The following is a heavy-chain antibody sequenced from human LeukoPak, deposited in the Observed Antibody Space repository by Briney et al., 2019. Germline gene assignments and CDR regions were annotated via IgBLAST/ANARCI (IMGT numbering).Heavy chain of an antibody. V-gene: IGHV3-7*01. Sequence: GGSLRLSCAASGFTFSGHWMSWVRQAPGKGLEWVANIKQDGSEKYYVDSVKGRFTISRDNAKNSLYPQTNSLRAEDTAVYYCARDLAYYYDSSGLDYWGQGTLVTVSS. CDR1: GFTFSGHW. CDR2: IKQDGSEK. D-gene: IGHD3-22*01. J-gene: IGHJ4*02. CDR3: ARDLAYYYDSSGLDY.